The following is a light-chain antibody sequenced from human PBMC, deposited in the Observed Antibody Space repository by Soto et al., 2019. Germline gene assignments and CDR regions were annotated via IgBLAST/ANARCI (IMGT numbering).Light chain of an antibody. Sequence: EIVMTQSAASLSVSPGDRATLSSRASQSVSRNFAWYRQKPGQAPTLLIYGASTRATGTPARFSGSGSGTEFTLTISSLQSEDFAVYYCQQYNNWPYTFGQGTKLEIK. CDR2: GAS. J-gene: IGKJ2*01. CDR1: QSVSRN. CDR3: QQYNNWPYT. V-gene: IGKV3-15*01.